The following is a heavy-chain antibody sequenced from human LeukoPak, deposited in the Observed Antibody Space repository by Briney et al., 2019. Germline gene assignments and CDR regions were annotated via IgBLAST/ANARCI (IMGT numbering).Heavy chain of an antibody. CDR3: ARVKEGWELLIEYYFDY. CDR1: GYTFTGYY. J-gene: IGHJ4*02. Sequence: GASVKVSCKASGYTFTGYYMHWVRQAPGQGLEWMGWINPNSGGTNYAQKFQGRVTMTRDTSISTAYMELSRLRSDDTAVYYCARVKEGWELLIEYYFDYWGQGTLVTVSS. D-gene: IGHD1-26*01. CDR2: INPNSGGT. V-gene: IGHV1-2*02.